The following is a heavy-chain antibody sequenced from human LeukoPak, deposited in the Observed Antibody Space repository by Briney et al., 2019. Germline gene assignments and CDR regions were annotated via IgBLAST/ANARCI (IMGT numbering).Heavy chain of an antibody. V-gene: IGHV3-21*01. CDR2: ISSSSNYI. Sequence: SGGSLRLSCAASGFAFNNFAMTWVRQAPGKGLEWVSSISSSSNYIYYADSVKGRFTISRGNAKNSLYLQMNSLRAEDTAVYYCARADSSYLDYWGQGTLVTVSS. CDR1: GFAFNNFA. D-gene: IGHD4-11*01. CDR3: ARADSSYLDY. J-gene: IGHJ4*02.